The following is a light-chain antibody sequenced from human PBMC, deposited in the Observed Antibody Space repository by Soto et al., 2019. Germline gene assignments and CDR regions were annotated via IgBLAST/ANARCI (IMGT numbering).Light chain of an antibody. Sequence: EIVLTQAPATLSLSPGERATLSCRASQSVNIYLAWYQQRPGQAPRLLIYDVYNRATGIPARFSGSGSGTDFSLTISILEPEDFAVYYCQQRSSWPVTFGGGTKVEIK. J-gene: IGKJ4*01. CDR2: DVY. CDR1: QSVNIY. CDR3: QQRSSWPVT. V-gene: IGKV3-11*01.